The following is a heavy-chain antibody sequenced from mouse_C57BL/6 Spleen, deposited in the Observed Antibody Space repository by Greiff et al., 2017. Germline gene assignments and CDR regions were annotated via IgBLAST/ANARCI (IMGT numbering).Heavy chain of an antibody. CDR3: ARRGFAMDY. CDR2: IWSGGST. D-gene: IGHD3-1*01. J-gene: IGHJ4*01. V-gene: IGHV2-2*01. Sequence: VQLQQSGPGLVQPSQSLSITCTVSGFSLTSYGVHWVRQSPGKGLEWLGVIWSGGSTDSNAAFISRLSISKDNSKSQVFFKMNRLQADDTAIYYCARRGFAMDYWGQGTSVTVSS. CDR1: GFSLTSYG.